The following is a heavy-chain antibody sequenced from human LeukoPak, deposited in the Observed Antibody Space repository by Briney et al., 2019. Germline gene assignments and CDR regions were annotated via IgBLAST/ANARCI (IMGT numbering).Heavy chain of an antibody. CDR2: ISAYNGNT. CDR3: AREVERGHLDY. D-gene: IGHD1-1*01. Sequence: ASVKVSCKASGYTFTNYGISWVRQAPGQGLEWMGWISAYNGNTNYAQNLQGRVTMTTDTSKSTVYMELRSLRSDDTAVYYCAREVERGHLDYWGQGTLVTVSS. V-gene: IGHV1-18*01. J-gene: IGHJ4*02. CDR1: GYTFTNYG.